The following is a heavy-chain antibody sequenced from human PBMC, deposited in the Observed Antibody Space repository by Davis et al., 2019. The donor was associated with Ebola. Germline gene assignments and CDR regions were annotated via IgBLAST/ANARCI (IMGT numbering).Heavy chain of an antibody. CDR3: ARDRKRNDYDSYFDS. V-gene: IGHV4-34*01. Sequence: SETLSLTCAVYGGSFSGYYWSWIRQPPGKGLEWIGEINHSGSTNYNPSLKSRVIISIDTSKNQFSLRLTSLSAADTALYYCARDRKRNDYDSYFDSWGQGTLVTVSS. J-gene: IGHJ4*02. CDR1: GGSFSGYY. D-gene: IGHD1-1*01. CDR2: INHSGST.